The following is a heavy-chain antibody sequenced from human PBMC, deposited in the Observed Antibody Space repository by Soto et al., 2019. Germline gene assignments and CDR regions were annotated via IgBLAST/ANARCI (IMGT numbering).Heavy chain of an antibody. J-gene: IGHJ6*02. V-gene: IGHV1-69*01. CDR1: GGTFSSYA. CDR3: ARSQGSSTSLEIYYYYYYGMDV. Sequence: QVQLVQSGAEVKKPGSSVKVSCKASGGTFSSYAISWVRQAPGQGLEWMGGIIPISDTTNYAQKFQGRVTINADESTSTAYMELSSLRSEDTAVYYCARSQGSSTSLEIYYYYYYGMDVWGQWTKVTVYS. D-gene: IGHD2-2*01. CDR2: IIPISDTT.